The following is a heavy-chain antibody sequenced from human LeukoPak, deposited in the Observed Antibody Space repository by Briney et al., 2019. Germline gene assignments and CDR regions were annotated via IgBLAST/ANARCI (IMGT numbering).Heavy chain of an antibody. CDR1: GGSFSTYY. V-gene: IGHV4-34*01. D-gene: IGHD1-1*01. Sequence: SETLSLTCAVYGGSFSTYYWSWIRQSPGKGLEWIGEINHSGSTNYNPSLKSRVTISVDKSKNQFSLKLSSVTAADTAVYYCARASHWNQLHYFDYWGQGTLVTVSS. CDR3: ARASHWNQLHYFDY. CDR2: INHSGST. J-gene: IGHJ4*02.